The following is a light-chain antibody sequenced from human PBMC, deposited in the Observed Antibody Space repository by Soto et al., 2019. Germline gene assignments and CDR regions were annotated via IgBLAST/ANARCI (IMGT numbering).Light chain of an antibody. CDR2: AAS. V-gene: IGKV1-17*01. CDR1: QIISTY. CDR3: LQHNTYPIT. J-gene: IGKJ5*01. Sequence: DIQMTQSPSSLSGSVGDRVTITCRASQIISTYLIWYQQKPGKAPKLLIYAASTLQSGVPSRFSGSGSGTDFTLTISCLQSEDFATHFCLQHNTYPITFGQGTRLEIK.